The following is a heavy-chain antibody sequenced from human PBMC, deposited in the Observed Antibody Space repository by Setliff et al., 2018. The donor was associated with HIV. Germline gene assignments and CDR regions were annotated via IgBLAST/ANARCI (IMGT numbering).Heavy chain of an antibody. CDR3: AHTSLLVTGHFQH. D-gene: IGHD2-21*02. CDR2: FVPMLGSK. V-gene: IGHV1-69*05. CDR1: GGTFDNYV. Sequence: SVKVSCKVSGGTFDNYVISWIRQTPGQGLEWRGGFVPMLGSKDYAQKFQGRVTISTDGSFTTAYMELSSLRSEDTAMYYCAHTSLLVTGHFQHWGQGTLVTVAS. J-gene: IGHJ1*01.